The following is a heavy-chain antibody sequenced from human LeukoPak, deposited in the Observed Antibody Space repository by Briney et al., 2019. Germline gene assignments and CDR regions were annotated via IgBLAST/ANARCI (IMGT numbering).Heavy chain of an antibody. CDR2: VNSDGSYT. CDR3: AKGLSSVPRYYFDY. J-gene: IGHJ4*02. Sequence: GGSLRLSCAASGFTFNSYWMHWVRQAPGKGLVWVSRVNSDGSYTSFADSVKGRFTISRDNAKNTLYLQMNSLRAEDTAVYYCAKGLSSVPRYYFDYWGQGTLVTVSS. D-gene: IGHD3-10*01. CDR1: GFTFNSYW. V-gene: IGHV3-74*01.